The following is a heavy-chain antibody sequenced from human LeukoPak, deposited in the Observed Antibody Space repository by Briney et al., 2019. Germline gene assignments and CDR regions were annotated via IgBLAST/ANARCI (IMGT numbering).Heavy chain of an antibody. D-gene: IGHD3-10*01. Sequence: GGSLRLSCAASGFTFKHYAMSWVRQAPGKGLEWVSALSGSGDDTFYTDSFKGRFTISRDNSKNTLYLQMHSLRADDTAVYYCAKGVELKHPFHFDYWGRGTLVTVSS. V-gene: IGHV3-23*01. CDR1: GFTFKHYA. J-gene: IGHJ4*02. CDR3: AKGVELKHPFHFDY. CDR2: LSGSGDDT.